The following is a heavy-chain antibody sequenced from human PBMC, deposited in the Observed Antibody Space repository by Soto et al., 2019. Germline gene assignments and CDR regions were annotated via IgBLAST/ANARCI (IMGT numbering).Heavy chain of an antibody. D-gene: IGHD3-16*01. CDR1: GYSFTNND. CDR2: MNPGSGDT. CDR3: ARMETFGSLNWFDP. J-gene: IGHJ5*02. Sequence: ASVKVSCKASGYSFTNNDVSWVRQATGQGLEWMGWMNPGSGDTGYAQKFQGRVTMTRDSSIATAYMELSSLRSDDTAIYYCARMETFGSLNWFDPWGQGTLVTVSS. V-gene: IGHV1-8*01.